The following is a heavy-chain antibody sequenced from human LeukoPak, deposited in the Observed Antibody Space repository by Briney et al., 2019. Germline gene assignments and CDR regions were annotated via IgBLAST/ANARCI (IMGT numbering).Heavy chain of an antibody. V-gene: IGHV1-69*01. CDR1: GGTFSSYA. J-gene: IGHJ5*02. CDR2: IIPIFGTA. Sequence: SVKVSCKASGGTFSSYAISWVRQAPGQGLEWMGGIIPIFGTANYARKFQGRATITADESTSTAYMELSSLRSEDTAVYYCARAQNKDYYDSSGYYTYNWFDPWGQGTLVTVSS. CDR3: ARAQNKDYYDSSGYYTYNWFDP. D-gene: IGHD3-22*01.